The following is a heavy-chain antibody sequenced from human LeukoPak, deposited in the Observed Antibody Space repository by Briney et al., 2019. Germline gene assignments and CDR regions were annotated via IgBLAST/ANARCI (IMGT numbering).Heavy chain of an antibody. CDR2: ISTYNGNT. D-gene: IGHD2-8*01. V-gene: IGHV1-18*01. Sequence: GASVKVSCTASGYTFTSYGISWVRQAPGQGLEWMGWISTYNGNTNYAQKFQGRVTMTTGTSTSTAYMELRSLRSDDTAVYHCARWTHDNADLLNGFDYWGQGTLVTVSS. J-gene: IGHJ4*02. CDR3: ARWTHDNADLLNGFDY. CDR1: GYTFTSYG.